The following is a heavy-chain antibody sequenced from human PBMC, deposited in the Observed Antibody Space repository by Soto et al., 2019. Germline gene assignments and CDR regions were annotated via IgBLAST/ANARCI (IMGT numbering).Heavy chain of an antibody. CDR3: ARKDDILTGYHTLWYFDY. CDR1: GFTFSSYS. Sequence: GGSLRLSCAASGFTFSSYSMNWVRQAPGKGLEWVSSISSSSSYIYYADSVKGRFTISRDNAKNSLYLQMNSLRAEDTAVYYCARKDDILTGYHTLWYFDYWGQGTLVTVSS. V-gene: IGHV3-21*01. CDR2: ISSSSSYI. D-gene: IGHD3-9*01. J-gene: IGHJ4*02.